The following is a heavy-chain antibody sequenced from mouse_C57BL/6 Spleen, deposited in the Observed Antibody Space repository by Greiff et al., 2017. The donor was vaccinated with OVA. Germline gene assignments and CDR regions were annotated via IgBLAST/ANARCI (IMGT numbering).Heavy chain of an antibody. Sequence: QVQLQQPGAELVRPGSSVKLSCKASGYTFTSYWMHWVKQRPIQGLEWIGNIDPSDSETHYNQKFKDKATLTVDKSSSTAYMQLSSLTSEDSAVYYCARSDYYGSSYFDYWGQGTTRTVSS. V-gene: IGHV1-52*01. CDR1: GYTFTSYW. D-gene: IGHD1-1*01. J-gene: IGHJ2*01. CDR2: IDPSDSET. CDR3: ARSDYYGSSYFDY.